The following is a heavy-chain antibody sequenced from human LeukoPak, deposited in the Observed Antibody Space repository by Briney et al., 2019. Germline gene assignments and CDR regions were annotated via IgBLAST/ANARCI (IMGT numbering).Heavy chain of an antibody. CDR1: GYRFTDNY. J-gene: IGHJ4*02. D-gene: IGHD4-17*01. CDR2: MRPKSGDT. CDR3: ASAPTVTTTLDY. Sequence: ASVKVSCKASGYRFTDNYIHWVRQSPGQGLEWMGWMRPKSGDTNYAQKFQGRVTMTRDTSISSAYMEVSSLRSDDTAVYYCASAPTVTTTLDYWGQGTLVTVSS. V-gene: IGHV1-2*02.